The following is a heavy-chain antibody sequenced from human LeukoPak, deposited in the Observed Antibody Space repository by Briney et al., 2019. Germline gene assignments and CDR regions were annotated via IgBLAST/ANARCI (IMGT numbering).Heavy chain of an antibody. Sequence: PGGSLRLSCAASGFTFSSYSMNWVRQAPGKGLEWVSSISSSSSYIYYADSVKGRFTISRDNAKNSLYLQMNSLRAEDTAVYYCARIRSEAWYYDFWSGHLNDYWGQGTLVTVSS. CDR2: ISSSSSYI. J-gene: IGHJ4*02. V-gene: IGHV3-21*01. CDR1: GFTFSSYS. D-gene: IGHD3-3*01. CDR3: ARIRSEAWYYDFWSGHLNDY.